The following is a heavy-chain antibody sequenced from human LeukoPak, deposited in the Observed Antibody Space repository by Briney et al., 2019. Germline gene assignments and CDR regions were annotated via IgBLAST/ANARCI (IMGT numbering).Heavy chain of an antibody. D-gene: IGHD1-26*01. Sequence: GGSLRLSCAASGFTFSSCVMSWVRQAPGKGLEWISIITGSSANTYYADSVKGRFTISRDNSKNTLYLQMNSLRAEDTAVYYCAKDVGVGTTTSRRTNFDYWGQGTLVTVSS. CDR3: AKDVGVGTTTSRRTNFDY. CDR2: ITGSSANT. J-gene: IGHJ4*02. V-gene: IGHV3-23*01. CDR1: GFTFSSCV.